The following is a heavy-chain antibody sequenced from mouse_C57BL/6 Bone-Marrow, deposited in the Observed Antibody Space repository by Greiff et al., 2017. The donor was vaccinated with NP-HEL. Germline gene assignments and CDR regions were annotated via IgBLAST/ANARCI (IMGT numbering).Heavy chain of an antibody. CDR2: IDPSDSYT. D-gene: IGHD1-1*01. Sequence: QVQLQQPGAELVMPGASVKLSCKASGYTFTSYWMHWVKQRPGQGLEWIGEIDPSDSYTNYNQKFKGKSTLTVDKSSSTAYMQLSSLTSEDSAVDYCARIGLRSHYFDYWGQGTTLTVSS. V-gene: IGHV1-69*01. CDR1: GYTFTSYW. J-gene: IGHJ2*01. CDR3: ARIGLRSHYFDY.